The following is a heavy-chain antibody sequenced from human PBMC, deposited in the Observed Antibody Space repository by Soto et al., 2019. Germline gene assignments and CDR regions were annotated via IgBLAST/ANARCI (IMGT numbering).Heavy chain of an antibody. CDR2: IIPIFGTA. V-gene: IGHV1-69*13. D-gene: IGHD5-18*01. CDR3: ARLGVDTAMVPDDY. J-gene: IGHJ4*02. Sequence: ASVKVSCKASGGTFSSYAISWVRQAPGQGLEWMGGIIPIFGTANYAQKFQGRVTITADESTSTAYMELSSLRSEDTAVYYCARLGVDTAMVPDDYWGQGPMLTVST. CDR1: GGTFSSYA.